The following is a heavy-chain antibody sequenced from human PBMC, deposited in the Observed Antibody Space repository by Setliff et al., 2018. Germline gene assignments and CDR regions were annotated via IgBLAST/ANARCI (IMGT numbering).Heavy chain of an antibody. CDR3: AKGAHFSNYARVFDP. D-gene: IGHD4-4*01. J-gene: IGHJ5*02. V-gene: IGHV3-20*04. Sequence: GKSLRLSCAASGFTFKDYGMAWVRQSPGKGLEWVAGINWSGGTAGYADSVRGRFTISRDNAKSSVYLQMSSLRAEDTAFYFCAKGAHFSNYARVFDPWGQGTLVTVSS. CDR1: GFTFKDYG. CDR2: INWSGGTA.